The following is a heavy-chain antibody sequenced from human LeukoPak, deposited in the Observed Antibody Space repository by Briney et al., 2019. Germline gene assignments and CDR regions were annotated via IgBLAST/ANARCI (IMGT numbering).Heavy chain of an antibody. Sequence: GESLKISCKHSEYSFPNYCIGWVRQMPGKGLEWMGIIYPDDSDTRYSPSFQGQVTISAGKSISTAYLQWSSLKASDTAMYYCARLSARTQKDFDYWGQGTLVTVSS. CDR1: EYSFPNYC. CDR2: IYPDDSDT. D-gene: IGHD1/OR15-1a*01. V-gene: IGHV5-51*01. CDR3: ARLSARTQKDFDY. J-gene: IGHJ4*02.